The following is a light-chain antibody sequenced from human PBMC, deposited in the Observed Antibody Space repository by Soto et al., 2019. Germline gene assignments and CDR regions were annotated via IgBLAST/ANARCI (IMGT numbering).Light chain of an antibody. CDR1: QSVNNNY. CDR3: QNYDSSPYT. Sequence: EIVLTQSPGTLSLSPGERATLSCRASQSVNNNYLAWLQQKPGQAPRLLIYGASSRATGIPDRFSGSGSGTDFTLTINRLEPEDFAVYYCQNYDSSPYTFGQGTRLEIK. CDR2: GAS. J-gene: IGKJ5*01. V-gene: IGKV3-20*01.